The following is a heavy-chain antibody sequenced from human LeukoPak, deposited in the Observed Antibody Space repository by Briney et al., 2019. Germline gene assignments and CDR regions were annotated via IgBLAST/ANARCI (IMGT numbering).Heavy chain of an antibody. Sequence: SVKVSCKASGGTFSSYAISWVRQAPGQGLEWMGRIIPILGIANYAQKFQGRVTITADKSTGTAYMELSSLRSEDTAVYYCARDLEYSSSSAVGWGQGTLVTVSS. V-gene: IGHV1-69*04. CDR2: IIPILGIA. CDR1: GGTFSSYA. J-gene: IGHJ4*02. D-gene: IGHD6-6*01. CDR3: ARDLEYSSSSAVG.